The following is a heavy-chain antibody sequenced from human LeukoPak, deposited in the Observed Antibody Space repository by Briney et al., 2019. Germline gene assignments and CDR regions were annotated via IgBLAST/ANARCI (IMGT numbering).Heavy chain of an antibody. CDR2: INTNTGNP. D-gene: IGHD3-16*02. CDR1: GYTFTSYA. CDR3: ARPYPQDYDYVWGSYRYYFDY. J-gene: IGHJ4*02. V-gene: IGHV7-4-1*02. Sequence: ASVKVSCKASGYTFTSYAMNWVRQAPGQGLEWMGWINTNTGNPTYAQGFTGRFVFSLDTSVSTAYLQISSLKAGDTAVYYCARPYPQDYDYVWGSYRYYFDYWGQGTLVTVSS.